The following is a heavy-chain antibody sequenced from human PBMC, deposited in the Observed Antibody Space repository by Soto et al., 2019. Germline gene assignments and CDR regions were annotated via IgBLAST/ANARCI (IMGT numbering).Heavy chain of an antibody. Sequence: ASVKVSCKASGYTFTSYGISWVRQAPGQGLEWMGWISAYNGNTNYAQKLQGRVTMTTDTSTSTAYMKQRSPRSDDTAVYYCARVYSSSWYSINYYYGMDVWGQ. CDR3: ARVYSSSWYSINYYYGMDV. V-gene: IGHV1-18*01. CDR1: GYTFTSYG. D-gene: IGHD6-13*01. J-gene: IGHJ6*02. CDR2: ISAYNGNT.